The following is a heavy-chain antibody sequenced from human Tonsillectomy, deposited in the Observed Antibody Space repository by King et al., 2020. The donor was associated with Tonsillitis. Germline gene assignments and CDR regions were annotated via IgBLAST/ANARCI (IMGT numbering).Heavy chain of an antibody. CDR1: GFTFSSYG. CDR2: ISYDGSNK. Sequence: VQLVESGGGVVQPGRSLRLSCAASGFTFSSYGMHWVRQAPGKGLEWVAVISYDGSNKYYADSVKGRFTISRDNSKNTLYLQMNSLRAEDTAVYYCESEGVRRAMADSWGQGTLVTVSS. CDR3: ESEGVRRAMADS. J-gene: IGHJ5*01. V-gene: IGHV3-30*03. D-gene: IGHD3-10*01.